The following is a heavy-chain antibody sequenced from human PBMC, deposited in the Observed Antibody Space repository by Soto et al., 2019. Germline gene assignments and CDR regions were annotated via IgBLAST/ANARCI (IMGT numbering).Heavy chain of an antibody. CDR1: GYTFGSYG. Sequence: GASVKVSCKAAGYTFGSYGISWVRQAPGQGLEWMGWTSTYNGNTNYAQKLQGRVTMTTDTSTSTAYMELRSLRSDDTAVYYCARLQPGIAAAADYWGQGTLVTVSS. V-gene: IGHV1-18*01. D-gene: IGHD6-13*01. J-gene: IGHJ4*02. CDR2: TSTYNGNT. CDR3: ARLQPGIAAAADY.